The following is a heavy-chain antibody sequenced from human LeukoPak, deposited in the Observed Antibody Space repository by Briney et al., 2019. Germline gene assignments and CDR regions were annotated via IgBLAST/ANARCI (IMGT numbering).Heavy chain of an antibody. V-gene: IGHV3-7*03. D-gene: IGHD6-13*01. CDR3: ARGASSSP. Sequence: TGGSLRLPCEASGFTFSTFWMTWVRQVPGKGLEWVANIKQDGSERNYVDSVKGRFTISRDNAKNSLYLQMNSLRAEDTAVYYCARGASSSPWGQGTLVTVSS. J-gene: IGHJ5*02. CDR2: IKQDGSER. CDR1: GFTFSTFW.